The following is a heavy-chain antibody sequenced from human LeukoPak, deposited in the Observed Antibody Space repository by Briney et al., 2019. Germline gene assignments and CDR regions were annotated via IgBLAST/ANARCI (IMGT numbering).Heavy chain of an antibody. D-gene: IGHD3-16*01. V-gene: IGHV3-15*01. CDR1: GFTFSNAW. J-gene: IGHJ4*02. Sequence: GGSLRLSCAASGFTFSNAWMRWVRQAPGKGVEWVGRIKSKTDGWTTDYAAPVKGRFTISRDDSKNTLYLQMNSLKTEDTAVYYCTTDEALWLWGQGTLVTVSS. CDR3: TTDEALWL. CDR2: IKSKTDGWTT.